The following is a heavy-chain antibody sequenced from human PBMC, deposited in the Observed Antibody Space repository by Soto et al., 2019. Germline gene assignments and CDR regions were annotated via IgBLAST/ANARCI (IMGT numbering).Heavy chain of an antibody. CDR1: GGSIINNYW. Sequence: PSETLSLTGDVSGGSIINNYWWAWIRQSPGKGLVWIGSIYHSGTTYYNPSLESRATISVDTSESRFALRLTSVTAADTAVYFCAREQYNWKIWGQGTLVTVSS. CDR2: IYHSGTT. J-gene: IGHJ4*02. CDR3: AREQYNWKI. D-gene: IGHD1-20*01. V-gene: IGHV4-38-2*02.